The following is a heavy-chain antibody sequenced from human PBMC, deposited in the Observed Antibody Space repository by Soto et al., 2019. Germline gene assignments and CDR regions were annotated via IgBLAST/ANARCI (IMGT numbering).Heavy chain of an antibody. CDR1: GYTFTNND. V-gene: IGHV1-8*01. CDR2: MNPGRCDT. CDR3: ARMASFGSLYWFVP. D-gene: IGHD5-18*01. Sequence: ASVKVSCKASGYTFTNNDVTWVRQATGQGLDRTRWMNPGRCDTGHAQKSHGRVTMTRNISISTAYMKLSSPRSDDTAIYYSARMASFGSLYWFVPWGQGSLVTVS. J-gene: IGHJ5*02.